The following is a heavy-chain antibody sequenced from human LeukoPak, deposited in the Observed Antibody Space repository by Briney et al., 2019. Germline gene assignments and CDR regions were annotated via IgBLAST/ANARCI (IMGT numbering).Heavy chain of an antibody. J-gene: IGHJ4*02. CDR3: AKDSGYSYGHGLDY. V-gene: IGHV3-30*02. CDR2: MLSDERNK. CDR1: GLTFSTYN. D-gene: IGHD5-18*01. Sequence: GGSLRLSCAASGLTFSTYNMHWVRQAPGKGLEWVALMLSDERNKYHADSVKGRFTISRDNSKNALFLQMNSLRDEDTAVYYCAKDSGYSYGHGLDYWGQGTLVTVSS.